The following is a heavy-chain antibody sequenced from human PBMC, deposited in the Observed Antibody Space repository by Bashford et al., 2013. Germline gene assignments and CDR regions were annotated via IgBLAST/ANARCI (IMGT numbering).Heavy chain of an antibody. V-gene: IGHV1-18*01. CDR1: GYNFHSYG. CDR2: ISAYNGNT. Sequence: ASVKVSCKASGYNFHSYGITWVRQAPGQGLEWMGWISAYNGNTNYAQKLQDRVTMTTDTSTSTAYMELRSLRSDDTAVYYCAAHRTYCTTSSCPSDDAFDVWGQGTMVTVSS. D-gene: IGHD2-2*01. CDR3: AAHRTYCTTSSCPSDDAFDV. J-gene: IGHJ3*01.